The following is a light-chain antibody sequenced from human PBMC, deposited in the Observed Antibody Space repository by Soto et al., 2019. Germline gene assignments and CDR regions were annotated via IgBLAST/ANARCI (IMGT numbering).Light chain of an antibody. J-gene: IGLJ2*01. V-gene: IGLV1-44*01. Sequence: QLVLTQPPSASGTPGQRVTISCSGSNSNIESNTVNWYQQLPGTAPKLLIYSNNQRPSGVPDRFSGSKSGTSASLAISRLQSDDEADYYCAAWDDSLNGHVVFGGGTKLTVL. CDR2: SNN. CDR3: AAWDDSLNGHVV. CDR1: NSNIESNT.